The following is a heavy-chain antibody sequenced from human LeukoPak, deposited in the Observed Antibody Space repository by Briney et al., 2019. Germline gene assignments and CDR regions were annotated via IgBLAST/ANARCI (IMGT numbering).Heavy chain of an antibody. CDR1: GASISSYY. J-gene: IGHJ5*02. CDR2: IYDSGST. D-gene: IGHD6-25*01. V-gene: IGHV4-59*01. CDR3: AKSSGTWA. Sequence: SETLSLTCTVSGASISSYYWSWIRQPPGKGLEWIGYIYDSGSTNYNPSLKSRVTMSVDTSKNQVSLKLRYVTAADTAVYYCAKSSGTWAWGQGTLVTVSS.